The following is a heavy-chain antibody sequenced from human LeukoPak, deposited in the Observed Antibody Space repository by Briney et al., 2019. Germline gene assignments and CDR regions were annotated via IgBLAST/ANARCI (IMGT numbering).Heavy chain of an antibody. Sequence: PGGSLRLSCVASVFTFGSYSMNWVRQAPGKGLEWVSYISSGSSSRYFADSVKGRFTISRDNAKNSLYLQMNGLRVEDTAVYYCARSRSRGAFDIWGQGTMVTVSS. D-gene: IGHD1-26*01. CDR1: VFTFGSYS. J-gene: IGHJ3*02. V-gene: IGHV3-48*01. CDR2: ISSGSSSR. CDR3: ARSRSRGAFDI.